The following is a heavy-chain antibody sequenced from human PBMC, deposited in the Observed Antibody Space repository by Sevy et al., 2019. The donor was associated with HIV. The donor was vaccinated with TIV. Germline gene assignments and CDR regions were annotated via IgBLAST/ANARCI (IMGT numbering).Heavy chain of an antibody. CDR2: ISYDGSNK. CDR3: AREVTATPTYFDY. D-gene: IGHD2-15*01. J-gene: IGHJ4*02. CDR1: GFTFSSYA. Sequence: GGSLRLSCAASGFTFSSYAMHWVRQAPGKGLEWVAVISYDGSNKYYADSVKGRFTISRDNCKNTLYLQMNSLRAEDTAVYYCAREVTATPTYFDYWGQGTLVTVSS. V-gene: IGHV3-30-3*01.